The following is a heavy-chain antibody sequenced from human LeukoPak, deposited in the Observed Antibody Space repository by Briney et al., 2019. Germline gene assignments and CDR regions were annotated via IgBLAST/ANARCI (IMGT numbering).Heavy chain of an antibody. D-gene: IGHD3-9*01. CDR2: ILGSGVTT. CDR1: GFTFSNYA. J-gene: IGHJ4*02. V-gene: IGHV3-23*01. CDR3: AKWGDYDVLTGYYVPDY. Sequence: GPSLRLSCAASGFTFSNYAMSSVSQPPGKGLECVSSILGSGVTTYYADSVKGRFTVSRDNSKSTLYLQMNTLRAEDTALYYCAKWGDYDVLTGYYVPDYWGQGTLVTVSS.